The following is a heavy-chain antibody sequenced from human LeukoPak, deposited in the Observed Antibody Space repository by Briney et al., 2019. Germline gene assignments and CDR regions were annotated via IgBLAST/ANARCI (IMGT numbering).Heavy chain of an antibody. D-gene: IGHD1-1*01. CDR1: GFTFSSYS. J-gene: IGHJ4*02. Sequence: GGSLRLSCAASGFTFSSYSMNWVRQAPGKGLEWVPSISSSSYIYYADSVKGRFTISRDNAKNSLYLQMNSLRAEDTAVYYCARMGTTGTTSSDYWGQGTLVTVSS. V-gene: IGHV3-21*01. CDR3: ARMGTTGTTSSDY. CDR2: ISSSSYI.